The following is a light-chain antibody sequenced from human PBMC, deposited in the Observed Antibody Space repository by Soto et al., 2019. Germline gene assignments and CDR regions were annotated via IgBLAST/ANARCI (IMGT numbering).Light chain of an antibody. J-gene: IGKJ1*01. CDR3: QHSNDWRWT. V-gene: IGKV3-15*01. CDR2: GAS. Sequence: EIVMTQSPATLSVSPGERATLSCRASQSVSNKLAWYQQKPGQAPRLLIYGASTRATDITARFSGSGSGTEFPLTISSLQSEDFAVYYCQHSNDWRWTFGQGTKVEI. CDR1: QSVSNK.